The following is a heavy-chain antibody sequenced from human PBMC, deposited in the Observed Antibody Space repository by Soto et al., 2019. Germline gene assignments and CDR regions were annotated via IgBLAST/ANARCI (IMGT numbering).Heavy chain of an antibody. CDR3: ARHRVSYYDSSGYLPFDL. CDR1: GGTFSSYA. V-gene: IGHV1-69*13. J-gene: IGHJ2*01. D-gene: IGHD3-22*01. Sequence: SVKVSCKASGGTFSSYAISWVRQAPGQGLEWMGGIIPIFGTANYAQKFQGRVTITADESTSTAYMELSSLRSEDTAVYYCARHRVSYYDSSGYLPFDLWGRGTLVTVSS. CDR2: IIPIFGTA.